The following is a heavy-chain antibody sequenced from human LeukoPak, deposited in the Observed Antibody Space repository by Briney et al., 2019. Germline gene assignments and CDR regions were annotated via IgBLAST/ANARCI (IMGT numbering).Heavy chain of an antibody. CDR3: ARVSLVRGAPDYYFDY. J-gene: IGHJ4*02. D-gene: IGHD3-10*01. CDR2: IYHSGST. CDR1: GGSISSGYY. Sequence: SETLSLTCTVSGGSISSGYYWGWIRQPPGKGLEWIGSIYHSGSTYYNPSLKSRVTMSVDTSKNQFSLKLSSVTAADTAVYYCARVSLVRGAPDYYFDYWGQGTLVTVSS. V-gene: IGHV4-38-2*02.